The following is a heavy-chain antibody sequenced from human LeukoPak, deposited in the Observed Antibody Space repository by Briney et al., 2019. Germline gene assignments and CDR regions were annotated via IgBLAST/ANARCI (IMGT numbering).Heavy chain of an antibody. D-gene: IGHD2-15*01. Sequence: ASVKVSRKASGYAFTNYGITWVRQAPGQGLEWMGWISAYNTNTNYAQKLQGRVTMTTDTSTSTAYMELRSLRSDDTAVYYCARDRARYCSGGSCYMLDYWGQGTLVTVSS. CDR2: ISAYNTNT. J-gene: IGHJ4*02. CDR1: GYAFTNYG. CDR3: ARDRARYCSGGSCYMLDY. V-gene: IGHV1-18*01.